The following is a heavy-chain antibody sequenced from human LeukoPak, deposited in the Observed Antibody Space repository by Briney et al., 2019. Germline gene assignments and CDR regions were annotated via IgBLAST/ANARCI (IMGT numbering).Heavy chain of an antibody. D-gene: IGHD2-2*01. V-gene: IGHV4-39*02. CDR2: IYYSGST. CDR1: GVSISSSSYY. J-gene: IGHJ4*02. CDR3: ARDASVVPPDY. Sequence: SETLSLTCTVSGVSISSSSYYWGWIRQPPGKGLEWIGSIYYSGSTYYNPSLKSRVTISVDTSKNQFSLKLSSVTAADTAVYYCARDASVVPPDYWGQGTLVTVSS.